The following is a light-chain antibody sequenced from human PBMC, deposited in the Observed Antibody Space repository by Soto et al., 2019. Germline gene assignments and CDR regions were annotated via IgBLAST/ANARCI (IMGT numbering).Light chain of an antibody. CDR1: QSVTTY. V-gene: IGKV3-11*01. J-gene: IGKJ2*01. CDR3: QQRSNWPPGYT. CDR2: DAS. Sequence: ETVLTQSPAALSLSPGERATLSCRASQSVTTYLAWYQQKPGQAPRLLIYDASNRATGISARFSGSGSGTDFTLTISPLQPKDFAVYYWQQRSNWPPGYTFGQGTKLQIK.